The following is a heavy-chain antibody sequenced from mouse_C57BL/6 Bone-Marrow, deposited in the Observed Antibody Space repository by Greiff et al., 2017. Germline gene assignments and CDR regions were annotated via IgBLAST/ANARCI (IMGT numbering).Heavy chain of an antibody. CDR2: IDPETGGT. V-gene: IGHV1-15*01. D-gene: IGHD1-1*01. CDR3: ATLLCMTTVGGLDD. CDR1: GYTFTDYD. J-gene: IGHJ2*01. Sequence: QVQLKESGAELVRPGASVTLSCKASGYTFTDYDMHWVKQTPVHGLEWIGAIDPETGGTAYNQKFKGKAILTADKSSSTAYMELRSLTSEDSAVYYCATLLCMTTVGGLDDWGQGTTLTVAS.